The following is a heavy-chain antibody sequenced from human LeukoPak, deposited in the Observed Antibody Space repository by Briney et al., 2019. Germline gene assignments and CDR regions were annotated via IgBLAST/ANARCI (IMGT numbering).Heavy chain of an antibody. J-gene: IGHJ6*02. CDR2: ISYDGSNE. V-gene: IGHV3-30-3*01. CDR3: ARDRSLYYYYGMDV. CDR1: GFTFSTYT. Sequence: GGSLRLSCAASGFTFSTYTMHWVRQAPGKGLEWVAVISYDGSNEYYADSVKGRFTISRGNSKSTLYLQVNSLRTEDTAVYYCARDRSLYYYYGMDVWGQGTTVTVSS.